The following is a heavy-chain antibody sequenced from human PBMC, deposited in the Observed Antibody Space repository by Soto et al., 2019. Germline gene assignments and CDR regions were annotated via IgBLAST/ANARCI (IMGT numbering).Heavy chain of an antibody. V-gene: IGHV1-2*02. CDR3: ASRITNSGIYYSGMDV. CDR1: GYTFTVYY. Sequence: QVHLVQFGAEVKKPGASVTVSCKASGYTFTVYYIHWLRQAPGQGLEWLGWINPDSGATNYAQKFQGRVIMTRDTSISTSYMEFSSLRSDDTALYYCASRITNSGIYYSGMDVWGQGITVTFS. CDR2: INPDSGAT. D-gene: IGHD1-1*01. J-gene: IGHJ6*02.